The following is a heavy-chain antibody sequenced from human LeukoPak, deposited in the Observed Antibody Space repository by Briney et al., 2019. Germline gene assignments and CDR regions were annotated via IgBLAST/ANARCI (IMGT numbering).Heavy chain of an antibody. CDR2: IIPILGIA. CDR1: GGTFSSYA. Sequence: SVKVSCKASGGTFSSYAISWVRQAPGQGLEWMGRIIPILGIANYAQKSQGRVTITADKSTSTAYMELSSLRSEDTAVYYCARASGGRARTHYYYYYGMDVWGQGTTVTVSS. J-gene: IGHJ6*02. CDR3: ARASGGRARTHYYYYYGMDV. D-gene: IGHD2-15*01. V-gene: IGHV1-69*04.